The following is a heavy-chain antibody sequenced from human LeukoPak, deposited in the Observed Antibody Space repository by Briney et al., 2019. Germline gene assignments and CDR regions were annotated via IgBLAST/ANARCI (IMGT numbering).Heavy chain of an antibody. V-gene: IGHV3-30*18. CDR3: ANITGAEYDWVDY. D-gene: IGHD3-16*01. CDR1: GFTFSSYG. Sequence: GGSLRLSCAASGFTFSSYGMHWVRQAPGKGLEWVAVISYDGSNKYYADSVKGRFTISRDNSKNTLYLQMNSLRAEDTAVYYCANITGAEYDWVDYWGQGTPVTDSS. CDR2: ISYDGSNK. J-gene: IGHJ4*02.